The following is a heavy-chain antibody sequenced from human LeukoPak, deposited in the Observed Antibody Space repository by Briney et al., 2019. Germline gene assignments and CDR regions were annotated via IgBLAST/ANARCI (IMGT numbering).Heavy chain of an antibody. CDR2: ISHSGST. J-gene: IGHJ6*02. V-gene: IGHV4-31*03. CDR3: AKTYLDRHGSYGMDV. Sequence: SETLSLTCTVSGGSINSGGGYWNWIRQHPGKGLEWIGFISHSGSTSYNPSLKSRVTISVDTSKNQFSLNLSPVTAADTAVYYCAKTYLDRHGSYGMDVWGQGTTVTVSS. CDR1: GGSINSGGGY. D-gene: IGHD3-9*01.